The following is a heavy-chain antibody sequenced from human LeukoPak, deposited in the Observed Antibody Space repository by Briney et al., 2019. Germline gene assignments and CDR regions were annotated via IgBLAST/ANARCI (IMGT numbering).Heavy chain of an antibody. V-gene: IGHV1-18*01. CDR3: ASRYSGYDADAFDI. D-gene: IGHD5-12*01. CDR1: GYTFTSYG. CDR2: ISAYNGNT. J-gene: IGHJ3*02. Sequence: GASVKVSCKASGYTFTSYGISWVRQAPGQGLEWMGWISAYNGNTNYAQKLQGRVTMTTDTSTSTAYMELRSLRSDDTAVYYCASRYSGYDADAFDIWGQGTMVTVSS.